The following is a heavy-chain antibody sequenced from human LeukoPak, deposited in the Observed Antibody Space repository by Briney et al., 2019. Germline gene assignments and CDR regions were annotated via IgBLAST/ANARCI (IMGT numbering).Heavy chain of an antibody. J-gene: IGHJ5*02. CDR3: AKSTGSGTVRGFDP. CDR2: ISGSGGST. CDR1: GFTFSSYA. V-gene: IGHV3-23*01. Sequence: PGGSLRLSCAASGFTFSSYAMSWVRQAPGKGLEWVSAISGSGGSTYYADSVEGRFTISRDNSKNTLYLQMNSLRAEDTAVYYCAKSTGSGTVRGFDPWGQGTLVTVSS. D-gene: IGHD3-10*01.